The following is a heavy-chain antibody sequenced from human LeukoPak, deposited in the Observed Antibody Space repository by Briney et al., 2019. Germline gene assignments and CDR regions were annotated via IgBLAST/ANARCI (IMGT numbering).Heavy chain of an antibody. V-gene: IGHV1-18*04. D-gene: IGHD3-22*01. Sequence: GASVKVSCKASGYTFTGYYMHWVRQAPGQGLEWMGWISAYNGNTNYAQKLQGRVTMTTDTSTSTAYMELRSLRSDDTAVYYCARDLYYDSSGYFDYWGQGTLVTVSS. CDR2: ISAYNGNT. J-gene: IGHJ4*02. CDR1: GYTFTGYY. CDR3: ARDLYYDSSGYFDY.